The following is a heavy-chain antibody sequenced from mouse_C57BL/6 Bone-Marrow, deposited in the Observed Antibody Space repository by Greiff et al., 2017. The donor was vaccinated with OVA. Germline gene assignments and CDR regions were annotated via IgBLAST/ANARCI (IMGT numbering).Heavy chain of an antibody. CDR3: ARYYGSSYVSYYFDY. J-gene: IGHJ2*01. CDR1: GYTFTSYW. Sequence: QVQLQQPGAELVMPGASVKLSCKASGYTFTSYWMHWVKQRPGQGLEWIGEIDPSDSYTNYNQKFKGKSTLTVDKSSSTAYMQLSSLTSEDSAVYYCARYYGSSYVSYYFDYWGQGTTLTVSS. D-gene: IGHD1-1*01. V-gene: IGHV1-69*01. CDR2: IDPSDSYT.